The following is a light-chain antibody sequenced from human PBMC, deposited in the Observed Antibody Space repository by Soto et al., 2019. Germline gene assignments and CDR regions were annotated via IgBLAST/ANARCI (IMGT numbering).Light chain of an antibody. J-gene: IGKJ3*01. Sequence: DVVMTQSPLSLPVTLGQPASIACSAIQILVYSDGNTYLNWFQQRPGQSPRRLIYRVSNRDSGVPDRFSGSGSGTDFTLKISRVEAEDVGVYYCMQGTHWGFTFGPGTKVDI. CDR1: QILVYSDGNTY. CDR3: MQGTHWGFT. CDR2: RVS. V-gene: IGKV2-30*01.